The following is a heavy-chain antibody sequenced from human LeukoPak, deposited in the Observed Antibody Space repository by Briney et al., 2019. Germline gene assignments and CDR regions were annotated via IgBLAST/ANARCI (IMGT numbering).Heavy chain of an antibody. CDR1: GGTFTTYI. J-gene: IGHJ6*03. Sequence: EASVKVSCKASGGTFTTYIFSWVRQAPGQGLEWMGRIIPILGTTNYAQKFKGRVTITADKSTSTAYMELSSLRSEDTAVYYCARAVPLGPYYYYYYYMDVWGKGTTVTVSS. CDR2: IIPILGTT. D-gene: IGHD3-16*01. V-gene: IGHV1-69*08. CDR3: ARAVPLGPYYYYYYYMDV.